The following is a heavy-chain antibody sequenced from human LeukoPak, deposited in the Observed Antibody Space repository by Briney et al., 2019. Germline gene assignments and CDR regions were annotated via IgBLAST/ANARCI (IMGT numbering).Heavy chain of an antibody. V-gene: IGHV4-34*01. Sequence: PSETLSLTCAVYGGSFSGYYWSWIRQPPGKGLEWIGEINHSRSTNYNPSLKSRVTISVDTSKNQFSLKLSSVTAADTAVYYRARANYYDSSGYYAHRMDVWGQGTTVTVSS. D-gene: IGHD3-22*01. CDR1: GGSFSGYY. CDR3: ARANYYDSSGYYAHRMDV. CDR2: INHSRST. J-gene: IGHJ6*02.